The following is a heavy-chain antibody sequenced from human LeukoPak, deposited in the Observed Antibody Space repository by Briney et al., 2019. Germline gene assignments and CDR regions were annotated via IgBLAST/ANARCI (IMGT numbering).Heavy chain of an antibody. J-gene: IGHJ4*02. Sequence: GGSLRLSCAASGFRFGNYGMNWVRQAPGKGLEWVSSIGSSGIHTFYAGSVKGRFTISRDNTKNSLYLQMYNLRVEDTALYYCARGEAIWGPLFDDWGQGTLVTVSS. CDR1: GFRFGNYG. V-gene: IGHV3-21*01. D-gene: IGHD7-27*01. CDR2: IGSSGIHT. CDR3: ARGEAIWGPLFDD.